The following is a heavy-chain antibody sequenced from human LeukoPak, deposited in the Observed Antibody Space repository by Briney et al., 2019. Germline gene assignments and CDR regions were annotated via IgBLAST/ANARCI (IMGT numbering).Heavy chain of an antibody. CDR3: ARGRHNGLPVRCDY. CDR2: ISSSGSIM. D-gene: IGHD3-16*01. V-gene: IGHV3-11*01. Sequence: GGSLRLSCAASGFTFSDYYMSWIRQPPGKGLEWVAYISSSGSIMYYADSVKGRFTISRDNAKNSLYLQMNSLRAEDTAVYYCARGRHNGLPVRCDYWGQGTLVTVSS. J-gene: IGHJ4*02. CDR1: GFTFSDYY.